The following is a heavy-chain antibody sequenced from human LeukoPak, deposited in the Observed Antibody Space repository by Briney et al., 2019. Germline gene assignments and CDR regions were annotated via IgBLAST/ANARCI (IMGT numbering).Heavy chain of an antibody. CDR1: GFTFISYW. V-gene: IGHV3-21*01. CDR3: ARDPYSGSYGNYYYYFMDV. CDR2: ISTSSSYI. Sequence: KPGGSLRLSCAASGFTFISYWMSWVRQAPGKGLEWVSYISTSSSYIYYADSVKGRFTISRDNAKNSLYLQMNSLRAEDTAVYYCARDPYSGSYGNYYYYFMDVWGKGTTVTISS. D-gene: IGHD1-26*01. J-gene: IGHJ6*03.